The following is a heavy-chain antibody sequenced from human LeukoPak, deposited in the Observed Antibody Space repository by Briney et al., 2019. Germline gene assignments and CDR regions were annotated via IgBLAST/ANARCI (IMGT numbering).Heavy chain of an antibody. J-gene: IGHJ4*02. CDR3: ARDPRTVTTNSIDY. V-gene: IGHV4-34*01. Sequence: SETLSLTCAVYGGSFSGYYWTWIRQPPGKGLEWIGEINHYGTTNYNPSLKSRVTISEDTSKNQFSLKLSSVTAADTAVYYCARDPRTVTTNSIDYWGQGTLITVSS. CDR1: GGSFSGYY. D-gene: IGHD4-11*01. CDR2: INHYGTT.